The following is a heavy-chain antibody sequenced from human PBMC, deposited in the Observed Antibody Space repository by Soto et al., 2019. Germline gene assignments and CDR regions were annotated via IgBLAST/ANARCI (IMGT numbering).Heavy chain of an antibody. CDR1: GYTFTSYA. CDR3: AREENRIAAAGREGGIDY. V-gene: IGHV1-3*01. Sequence: QVQLVQSGAEVKKPGASVKVSCKASGYTFTSYAMHWVRQAPGQRLEWMGWINAGNGNTKYSQKFQGRVTITRDTSARTAYMELSSLRSEDTAVYYCAREENRIAAAGREGGIDYWGQGTLVTVSS. CDR2: INAGNGNT. D-gene: IGHD6-13*01. J-gene: IGHJ4*02.